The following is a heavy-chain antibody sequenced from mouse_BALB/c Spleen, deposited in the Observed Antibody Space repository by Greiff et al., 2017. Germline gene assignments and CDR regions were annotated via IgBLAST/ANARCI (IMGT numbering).Heavy chain of an antibody. J-gene: IGHJ4*01. Sequence: LKESGPELVKPGASMKISCKASGYSFTGYTMNWVKQSHGKNLEWIGLINPYNGGTSYNQKFKGKATLTVDKSSSTAYMELLSLTSEDSAVYYCARSGWCTVVEGAMDYWGQGTSVTVSS. D-gene: IGHD1-1*01. CDR1: GYSFTGYT. CDR2: INPYNGGT. CDR3: ARSGWCTVVEGAMDY. V-gene: IGHV1-18*01.